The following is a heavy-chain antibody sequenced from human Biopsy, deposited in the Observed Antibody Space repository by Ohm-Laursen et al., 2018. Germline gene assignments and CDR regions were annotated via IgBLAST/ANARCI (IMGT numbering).Heavy chain of an antibody. CDR3: ARMFARPGPCSGGTCYPGDDY. J-gene: IGHJ4*02. D-gene: IGHD2-15*01. Sequence: ATVKISCKTSGYNFGNYYINWVRKVPGQGLEWLGVLNPVAEATIYAQKFQDRITMTRDTSTNTVYMDLTSLSSEDTAVYYCARMFARPGPCSGGTCYPGDDYWGQGTLVTVSS. CDR1: GYNFGNYY. V-gene: IGHV1-46*03. CDR2: LNPVAEAT.